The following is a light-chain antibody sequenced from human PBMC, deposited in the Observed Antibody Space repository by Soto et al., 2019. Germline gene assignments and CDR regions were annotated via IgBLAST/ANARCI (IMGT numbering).Light chain of an antibody. J-gene: IGKJ5*01. CDR1: QSISSW. CDR2: KAS. CDR3: QQYNSLTT. Sequence: DIQMTQFPSTLSASVGDRVTITCRARQSISSWLAWYQQKPGKAPKLLIYKASSLESGVPSRFSGSGSGTEFSLTISSLQPDDFGSYYCQQYNSLTTFGQGTRLEI. V-gene: IGKV1-5*03.